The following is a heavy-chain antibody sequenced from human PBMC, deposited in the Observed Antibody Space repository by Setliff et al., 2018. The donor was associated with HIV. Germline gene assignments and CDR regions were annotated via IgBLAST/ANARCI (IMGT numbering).Heavy chain of an antibody. V-gene: IGHV1-69*13. CDR1: GGTFSTYA. D-gene: IGHD3-3*01. J-gene: IGHJ4*02. CDR2: IIPIFATT. Sequence: SVKVSCKASGGTFSTYAISWVRQAPGQGLEWMGGIIPIFATTNYAQNFQGRVTITADGSTSTAYMELSSLRSEDTAVYYCAKEPRTIFGVVHFDYWGQGTLVTVSS. CDR3: AKEPRTIFGVVHFDY.